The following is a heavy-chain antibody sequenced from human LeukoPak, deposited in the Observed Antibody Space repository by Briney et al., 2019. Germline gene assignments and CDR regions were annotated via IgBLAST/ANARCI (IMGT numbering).Heavy chain of an antibody. J-gene: IGHJ4*02. CDR2: IRGSGGNT. CDR3: AKDYYDSSIFSAPHLFAC. V-gene: IGHV3-23*01. Sequence: PGGSPRLSCAATGFTFSSHAMTWVRQASGKGLEWVSSIRGSGGNTYYADSVKGRFTISRDNFQNTLYLQMNSLRAEDTAVYYCAKDYYDSSIFSAPHLFACWGQGTLVTVSS. CDR1: GFTFSSHA. D-gene: IGHD3-22*01.